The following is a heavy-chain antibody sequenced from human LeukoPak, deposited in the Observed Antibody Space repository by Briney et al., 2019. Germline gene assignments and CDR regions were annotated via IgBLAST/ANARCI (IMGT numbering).Heavy chain of an antibody. V-gene: IGHV1-46*01. Sequence: ASVKVSCKASGYTFTGYYMHWVRQAPGQGLEWMGIINPSGGSTSYAQKFQGRVTMTRDTSTSTVYMELSSLRSEDTAVYYCATGSQYSGSYYFVRHSGTYYFDYWGQGTLVTVSS. CDR2: INPSGGST. CDR1: GYTFTGYY. J-gene: IGHJ4*02. CDR3: ATGSQYSGSYYFVRHSGTYYFDY. D-gene: IGHD1-26*01.